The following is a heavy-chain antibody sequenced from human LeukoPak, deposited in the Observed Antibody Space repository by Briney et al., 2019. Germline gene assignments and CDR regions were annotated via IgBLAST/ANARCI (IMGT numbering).Heavy chain of an antibody. J-gene: IGHJ4*02. CDR1: GFTVDSNY. D-gene: IGHD3-22*01. CDR2: ISGSGGST. CDR3: AKDQSSSGYYF. V-gene: IGHV3-23*01. Sequence: GGSLRLSCAASGFTVDSNYLSWVRQAPGKGLEWVSAISGSGGSTYYADSVKGRFTISRDNSKNTLYLQMNSLRAEDTAVYYCAKDQSSSGYYFWGQGTLVTVSS.